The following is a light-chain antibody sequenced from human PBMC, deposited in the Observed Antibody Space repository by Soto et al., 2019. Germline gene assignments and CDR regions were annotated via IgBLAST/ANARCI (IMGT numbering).Light chain of an antibody. J-gene: IGKJ2*01. CDR3: HQYGSSPRT. V-gene: IGKV3-20*01. CDR1: QSVTSTS. Sequence: EIVLTQSPGTLSLSPGERATLSCRASQSVTSTSLAWYQQKPGRAPRLLIYAASSRATGIPDRFSGSGSGTDFTLTISRLEPEDFAMYYCHQYGSSPRTFGQGTKLEI. CDR2: AAS.